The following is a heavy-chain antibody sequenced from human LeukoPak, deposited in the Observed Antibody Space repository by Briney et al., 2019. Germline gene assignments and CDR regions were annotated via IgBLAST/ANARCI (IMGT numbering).Heavy chain of an antibody. CDR3: VYCSSSSCYKTGNYFDS. D-gene: IGHD2-2*02. V-gene: IGHV3-23*01. J-gene: IGHJ4*02. CDR2: IIGSGVNT. CDR1: GFTFTSYA. Sequence: PGGSLRLSCAASGFTFTSYAKSWVRQAPGKGLEWVSAIIGSGVNTYYADSVKGRFTISGDNSKNTVYLQMNSLRAEDTALYYCVYCSSSSCYKTGNYFDSWGQGTPVTVSS.